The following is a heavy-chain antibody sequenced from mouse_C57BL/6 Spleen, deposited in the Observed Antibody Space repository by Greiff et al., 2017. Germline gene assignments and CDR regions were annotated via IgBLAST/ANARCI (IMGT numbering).Heavy chain of an antibody. J-gene: IGHJ3*01. CDR2: ISSGGGYT. V-gene: IGHV5-6*01. D-gene: IGHD4-1*01. CDR3: ARHGDVWEWFAY. Sequence: EVLLVESGGDLVKPGGSLKLSCAASGFTFSSYGMAWVRQTPDKRLEWVATISSGGGYTYYPDSVKGRFTMSRDNANNTLYLQLSRLKSDDTAMYYCARHGDVWEWFAYWGQGTMLTVSA. CDR1: GFTFSSYG.